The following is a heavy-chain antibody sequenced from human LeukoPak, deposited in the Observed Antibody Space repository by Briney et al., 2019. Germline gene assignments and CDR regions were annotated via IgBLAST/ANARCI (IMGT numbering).Heavy chain of an antibody. J-gene: IGHJ4*02. D-gene: IGHD2-21*02. CDR3: ASSTLPLRIVVVTAMGY. Sequence: GGSLRLSCAASGFTFSSYAMHWVRQAPGKGLEWVAVISYDGSNKYYADSVKGRFTISRDNSKNTLYLQMNSLRAEDTAVYYCASSTLPLRIVVVTAMGYWGQGTLVTVSS. CDR2: ISYDGSNK. V-gene: IGHV3-30-3*01. CDR1: GFTFSSYA.